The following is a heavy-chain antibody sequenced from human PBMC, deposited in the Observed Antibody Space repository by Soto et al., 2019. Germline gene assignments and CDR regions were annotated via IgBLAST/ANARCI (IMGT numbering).Heavy chain of an antibody. Sequence: EVKLVQSGAEVKKPGEPLRISCQASGYSFGSYWIRWVRRMPGKGLEWMGMIDPGDSESIYSPSSQGHVTFSVDASIRTAYLHWRSLKASDTATYYCARQGTDKIFGGDVWGQGTTVIVSS. J-gene: IGHJ6*02. CDR2: IDPGDSES. CDR3: ARQGTDKIFGGDV. V-gene: IGHV5-10-1*03. CDR1: GYSFGSYW. D-gene: IGHD3-16*01.